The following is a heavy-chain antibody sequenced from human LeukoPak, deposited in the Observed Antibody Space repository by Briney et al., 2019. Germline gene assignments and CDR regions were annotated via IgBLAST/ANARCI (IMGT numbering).Heavy chain of an antibody. CDR1: GFTFSTYW. J-gene: IGHJ4*02. CDR2: IKQDGSEK. V-gene: IGHV3-7*01. Sequence: PGGSLRLSCAASGFTFSTYWMSWFRQAPGKGLEWVANIKQDGSEKYYVDSVKGRFTISRDNAKNSLYLQMNSLSAEDTAVYYCANTRMLNDWGQGSLVTVSS. D-gene: IGHD4/OR15-4a*01. CDR3: ANTRMLND.